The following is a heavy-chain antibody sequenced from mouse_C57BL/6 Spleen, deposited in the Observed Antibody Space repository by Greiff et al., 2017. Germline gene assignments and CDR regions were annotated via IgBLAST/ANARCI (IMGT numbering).Heavy chain of an antibody. Sequence: VQLQQSGAELVRPGASVKLSCTASGFNIKDDYMHWVKQRPEQGLEWIGWIDPENGDTEYASKFQGKATITADTSSNTAYLQLSSLTSEDTAVYYCTTGRSGPWFAYWGQGTLVTVSA. CDR1: GFNIKDDY. D-gene: IGHD3-2*02. V-gene: IGHV14-4*01. CDR2: IDPENGDT. CDR3: TTGRSGPWFAY. J-gene: IGHJ3*01.